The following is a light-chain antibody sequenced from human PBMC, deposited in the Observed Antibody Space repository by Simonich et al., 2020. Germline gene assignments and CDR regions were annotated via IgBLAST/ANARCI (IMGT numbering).Light chain of an antibody. J-gene: IGKJ3*01. CDR1: QSLLHSNGYNY. V-gene: IGKV2-28*01. Sequence: DIVMTQSPLSLPVTPGEPASISCRSSQSLLHSNGYNYLDWYLQKTGQSPQLLNYLDYNRATGLPKMFSSSGSGTDFTLKISRVEAEDVGVYYCMQALKTPFTFGPGTKVDIK. CDR2: LDY. CDR3: MQALKTPFT.